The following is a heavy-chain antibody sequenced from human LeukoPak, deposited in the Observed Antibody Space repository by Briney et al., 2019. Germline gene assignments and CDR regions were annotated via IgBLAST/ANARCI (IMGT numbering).Heavy chain of an antibody. CDR2: INHSGST. D-gene: IGHD6-13*01. Sequence: SETLSLTCAVYGGSFSGYYWSWIRQPPGKGLEWIGEINHSGSTNYNPSLKSRVTISVDTSKNQFSLKLSSVTAADTAVYYCARGLITGRQQLVQGYDYWGQGTLVTVSP. J-gene: IGHJ4*02. V-gene: IGHV4-34*01. CDR3: ARGLITGRQQLVQGYDY. CDR1: GGSFSGYY.